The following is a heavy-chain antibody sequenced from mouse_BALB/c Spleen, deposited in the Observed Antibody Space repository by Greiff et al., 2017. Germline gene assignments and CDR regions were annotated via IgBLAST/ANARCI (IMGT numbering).Heavy chain of an antibody. CDR1: GYTFTDYA. CDR2: ISTYYGDA. Sequence: VQLQQSGAELVRPGVSVKISCKGSGYTFTDYAIHWVKQSHAKSLEWIGVISTYYGDASYNQKFKGKATMTVDKSSSTAYMELARLTSEDSAIYYCTRYGVYAMDYWGQGTSVTVSS. J-gene: IGHJ4*01. CDR3: TRYGVYAMDY. D-gene: IGHD1-1*02. V-gene: IGHV1S137*01.